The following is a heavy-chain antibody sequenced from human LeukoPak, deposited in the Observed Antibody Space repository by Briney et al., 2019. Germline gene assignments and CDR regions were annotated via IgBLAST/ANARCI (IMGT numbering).Heavy chain of an antibody. J-gene: IGHJ5*02. CDR2: ISSSSSTI. D-gene: IGHD1-26*01. V-gene: IGHV3-48*01. CDR1: GFTFSGYG. Sequence: GGSLRLSCAASGFTFSGYGMTWVSQAPGKGLDWVSYISSSSSTIYYADSVKGRFTISRDNAKNSLYLQMNSLRAEDTAVYYCARDRGGSYPNWFDPWGQGTLVTVSS. CDR3: ARDRGGSYPNWFDP.